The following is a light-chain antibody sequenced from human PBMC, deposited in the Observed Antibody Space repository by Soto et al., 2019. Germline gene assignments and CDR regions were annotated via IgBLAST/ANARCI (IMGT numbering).Light chain of an antibody. CDR2: EVT. Sequence: QSVLTQPASVSGSPGQSITISCTGSTSDVGGFDYVAWYQQHPGKAPKVMIYEVTNRPSGVSPRFSGSKSGNTASLTISGLQAEDDADYYCSSYTSTSTVVFGGGTKLTVL. CDR1: TSDVGGFDY. V-gene: IGLV2-14*01. CDR3: SSYTSTSTVV. J-gene: IGLJ2*01.